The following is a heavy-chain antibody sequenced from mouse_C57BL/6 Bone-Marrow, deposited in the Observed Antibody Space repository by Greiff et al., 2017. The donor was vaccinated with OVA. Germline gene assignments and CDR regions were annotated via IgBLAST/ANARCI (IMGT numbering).Heavy chain of an antibody. CDR2: ISDGGSYT. CDR1: GFTFSSYA. J-gene: IGHJ2*01. CDR3: AREVPFDY. V-gene: IGHV5-4*01. Sequence: EVQRVESGGGLVKPGGSLKLSCAASGFTFSSYAMSWVRQTPEKRLEWVATISDGGSYTYYPDNVKGRFTISRDNAKNNLYLQMSHLKSEDTAMYYCAREVPFDYWGQGTTLTVSS.